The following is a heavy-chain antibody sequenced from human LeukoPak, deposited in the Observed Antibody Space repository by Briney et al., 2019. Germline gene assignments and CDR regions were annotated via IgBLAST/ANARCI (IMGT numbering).Heavy chain of an antibody. J-gene: IGHJ1*01. Sequence: GGSLRLSCAASGFTFSSYGMHWVRQAPGKGLEWVAVISYDGSNKYYADSVKGRFTISRDNSKNTLYLQMNSLRAEDTAVYYCARDKSGSYSAGDQYFQHWGQGTLVTVSS. CDR2: ISYDGSNK. CDR3: ARDKSGSYSAGDQYFQH. D-gene: IGHD1-26*01. CDR1: GFTFSSYG. V-gene: IGHV3-30*03.